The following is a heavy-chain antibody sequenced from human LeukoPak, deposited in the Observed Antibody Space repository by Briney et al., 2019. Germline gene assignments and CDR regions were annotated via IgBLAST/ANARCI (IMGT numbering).Heavy chain of an antibody. CDR1: GGSISSYY. CDR2: IYYSGST. D-gene: IGHD3-10*01. Sequence: SETLSLTCTVSGGSISSYYWSWIRQPPGKGLEWIGYIYYSGSTNYNPSLKSRVTISVDTSKNQFSLKLSSVTAAGTAVYYCASQLWSGDYYYYMDVWGKGTTVTVSS. CDR3: ASQLWSGDYYYYMDV. V-gene: IGHV4-59*08. J-gene: IGHJ6*03.